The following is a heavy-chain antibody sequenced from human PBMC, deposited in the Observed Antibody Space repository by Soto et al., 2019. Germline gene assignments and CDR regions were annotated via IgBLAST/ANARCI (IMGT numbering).Heavy chain of an antibody. D-gene: IGHD1-7*01. CDR3: AKEAGNNWNYVYPSYFDY. CDR2: ISYDGSNK. J-gene: IGHJ4*02. V-gene: IGHV3-30*18. Sequence: QVQLVESGGGVVHPGRSLRLSCAASGFTFSSYGMHWVRQAPGKGLEWVAVISYDGSNKYYADSVKGRFTISRDNSKNTLYLQMNSLRAEDTAVYYCAKEAGNNWNYVYPSYFDYWGQGTLVTVSS. CDR1: GFTFSSYG.